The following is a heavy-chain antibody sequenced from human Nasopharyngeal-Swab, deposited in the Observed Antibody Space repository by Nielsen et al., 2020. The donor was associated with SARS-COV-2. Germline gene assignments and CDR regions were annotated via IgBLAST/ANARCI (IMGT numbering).Heavy chain of an antibody. CDR1: GFSLSTSGMC. CDR3: ARHHSGDCYSYYFDY. V-gene: IGHV2-70*01. CDR2: IDWDEDK. D-gene: IGHD2-21*01. J-gene: IGHJ4*02. Sequence: SGPTLAKPTQTLTLTCTFSGFSLSTSGMCVRWIRQPPVKALEWLALIDWDEDKYYSTSLKSRLTISKDNSKNQVVLTMTNMDPVDTATYYCARHHSGDCYSYYFDYWGQGTLVTVSS.